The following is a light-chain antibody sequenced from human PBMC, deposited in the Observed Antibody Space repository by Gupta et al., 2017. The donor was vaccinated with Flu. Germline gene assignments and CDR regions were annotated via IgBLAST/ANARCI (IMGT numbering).Light chain of an antibody. V-gene: IGKV1-5*03. Sequence: SPSTLSASVGDRVTITCRASQSVSSRLAWYQQKPGKAPKMLIYKASRLESGVPQRFSGSGSGTEFTLTISSLQPDDFATYYCQQDDTYWTFGQGTKVEIK. CDR3: QQDDTYWT. CDR1: QSVSSR. CDR2: KAS. J-gene: IGKJ1*01.